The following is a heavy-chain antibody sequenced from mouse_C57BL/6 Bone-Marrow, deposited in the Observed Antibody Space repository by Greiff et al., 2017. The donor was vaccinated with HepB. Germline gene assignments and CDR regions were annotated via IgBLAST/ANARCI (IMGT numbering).Heavy chain of an antibody. CDR2: INPNNGGT. J-gene: IGHJ3*01. CDR3: ARSRAVGDLSWFAY. Sequence: EVQLQQSGPELVKPGASVKISCKASGYTFTDYYMNWVKQSHGKSLEWIGDINPNNGGTSYNQKFKGKATLTVDKSSSTAYMELRSLTSEDSAVYYCARSRAVGDLSWFAYWGQGTLVTVSA. D-gene: IGHD3-1*01. CDR1: GYTFTDYY. V-gene: IGHV1-26*01.